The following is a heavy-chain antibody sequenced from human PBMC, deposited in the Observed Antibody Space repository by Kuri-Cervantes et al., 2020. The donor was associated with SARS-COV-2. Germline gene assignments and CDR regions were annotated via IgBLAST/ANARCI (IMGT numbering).Heavy chain of an antibody. V-gene: IGHV1-18*01. CDR1: GYTFTSYG. Sequence: ASVKVSCKASGYTFTSYGISWVRQAPGQGLEWMGWISAYNGNTNYAQKLQGRVTMTTDTSTSTAYMELRSLRSDDTAVYYCARPLGGYCSSTSCYPDYWGQGTRAPSPQ. CDR2: ISAYNGNT. J-gene: IGHJ4*02. CDR3: ARPLGGYCSSTSCYPDY. D-gene: IGHD2-2*01.